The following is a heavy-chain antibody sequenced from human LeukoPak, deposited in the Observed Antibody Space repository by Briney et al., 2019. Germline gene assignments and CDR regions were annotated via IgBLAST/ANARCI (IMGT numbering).Heavy chain of an antibody. CDR1: GFTFSSYA. D-gene: IGHD3-22*01. Sequence: PGGSLRLSCAASGFTFSSYAMHWVRQAPGKGLEWVAVISYDGSNKYYADPVKGRFTISRDNSKNTLYLQMNSLRAEDTAVYYCARNRVIYYYGMDVWGQGTTVTVSS. CDR2: ISYDGSNK. J-gene: IGHJ6*02. CDR3: ARNRVIYYYGMDV. V-gene: IGHV3-30-3*01.